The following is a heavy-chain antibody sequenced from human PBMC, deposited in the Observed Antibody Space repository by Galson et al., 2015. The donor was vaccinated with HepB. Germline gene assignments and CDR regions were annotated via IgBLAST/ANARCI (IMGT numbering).Heavy chain of an antibody. Sequence: SVKVSCKASGYTFTSYGISWVRQAPGQGLEWMGWISAYNGNTNYAQKLQGRVTMTTDTSTSTAYMELRSLRSDDTAVYYCARDIPGYSSSWYGSYYYYYGMDVWGQGTTVTVSS. CDR3: ARDIPGYSSSWYGSYYYYYGMDV. V-gene: IGHV1-18*04. D-gene: IGHD6-13*01. CDR2: ISAYNGNT. CDR1: GYTFTSYG. J-gene: IGHJ6*02.